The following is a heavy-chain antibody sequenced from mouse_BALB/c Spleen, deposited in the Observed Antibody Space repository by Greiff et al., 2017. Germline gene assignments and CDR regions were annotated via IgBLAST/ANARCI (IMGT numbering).Heavy chain of an antibody. D-gene: IGHD1-1*01. Sequence: DVHLVESGGGLVKPGGSLKLSCAASGFTFSDYYMYWVRQTPEKRLEWVATISDGGSYTYYPDSVKGRFTISRDNAKNNLYLQMSSLKSEDTAMYYCARDRSWYYGSLYYFDYWGQGTTLTVSS. CDR1: GFTFSDYY. CDR2: ISDGGSYT. V-gene: IGHV5-4*02. J-gene: IGHJ2*01. CDR3: ARDRSWYYGSLYYFDY.